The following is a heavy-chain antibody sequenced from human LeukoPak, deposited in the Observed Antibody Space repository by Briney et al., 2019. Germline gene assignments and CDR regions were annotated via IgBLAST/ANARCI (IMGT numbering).Heavy chain of an antibody. CDR2: FDPEDGET. D-gene: IGHD1-1*01. Sequence: GASVKVSCMVSGYTLTELSMHWVRQAPGKGLEWMGGFDPEDGETVYAQKFQGRVTMTEDTSTDTAYMELSSLRSEDTAVYYCATPLGNWNDVYYFDYWGQGTLVTVSS. V-gene: IGHV1-24*01. CDR1: GYTLTELS. CDR3: ATPLGNWNDVYYFDY. J-gene: IGHJ4*02.